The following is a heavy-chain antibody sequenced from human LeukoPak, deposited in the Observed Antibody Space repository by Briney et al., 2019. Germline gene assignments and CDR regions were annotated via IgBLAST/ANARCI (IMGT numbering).Heavy chain of an antibody. J-gene: IGHJ4*02. CDR1: GFIFSRFG. V-gene: IGHV3-33*01. D-gene: IGHD6-13*01. CDR3: ARGPSVATGADFDY. CDR2: VWYDGTKS. Sequence: GGSLTLSCAASGFIFSRFGMHWVRQAPGKGPEWVAIVWYDGTKSYYADSVKGRLTISRDNTKNTLYLQMNSLRVEDTALYYCARGPSVATGADFDYWGEGSLVTVSS.